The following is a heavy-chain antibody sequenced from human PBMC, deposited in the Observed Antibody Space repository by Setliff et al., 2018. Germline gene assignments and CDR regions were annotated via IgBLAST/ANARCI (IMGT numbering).Heavy chain of an antibody. Sequence: SETLSLTCTVPGDSISSISYYWGWIRQPPGKGLEWIGSIYYSGSTYYNPSLRSRVTMSVDTSKNQFSLNLTSVTAADTAVYYCARMTGFLYMDVWGKGTPVTVSS. CDR3: ARMTGFLYMDV. J-gene: IGHJ6*04. D-gene: IGHD3-3*01. V-gene: IGHV4-39*01. CDR1: GDSISSISYY. CDR2: IYYSGST.